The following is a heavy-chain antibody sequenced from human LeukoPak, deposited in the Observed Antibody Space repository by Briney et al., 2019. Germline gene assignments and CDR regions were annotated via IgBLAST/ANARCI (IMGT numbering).Heavy chain of an antibody. CDR1: GFTFRRHW. CDR2: INQDGSVK. J-gene: IGHJ4*02. CDR3: ARVGSSGYYYYFDY. V-gene: IGHV3-7*03. D-gene: IGHD3-22*01. Sequence: GGSLRLSCAASGFTFRRHWMSWIRQAPGKGLEWVAKINQDGSVKYYVDSVKGRFTISRDNSKNTLYLQMNSLRAEDTAVYYCARVGSSGYYYYFDYWGQGTLVTVSS.